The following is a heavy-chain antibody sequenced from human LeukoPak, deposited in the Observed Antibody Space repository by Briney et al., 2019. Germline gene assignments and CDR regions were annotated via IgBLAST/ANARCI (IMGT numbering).Heavy chain of an antibody. CDR3: ARGRVAWNDPIDDY. CDR1: GGTFYNYA. J-gene: IGHJ4*02. D-gene: IGHD1-1*01. CDR2: IIPIFGTA. V-gene: IGHV1-69*05. Sequence: SVKVSCKPSGGTFYNYAISWVRQAPGQGLEWMGRIIPIFGTADYAQKFQGRVTITTDEFTTTAYMELSSLTYEGTAVYYCARGRVAWNDPIDDYWGQGTLVIVSS.